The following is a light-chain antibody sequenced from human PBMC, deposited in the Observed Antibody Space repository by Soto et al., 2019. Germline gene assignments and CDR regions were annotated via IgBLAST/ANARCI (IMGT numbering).Light chain of an antibody. J-gene: IGLJ2*01. Sequence: QSALTQPASVSGSPGQSITISCTGTSSDVGGYNYVSWYQQYPGKAPKLMIYDVSGRPSGVSNRFSGSKSGNTASLTISGLQAEDEADYCCSSYTSSSLGVVFGGGTKLTVL. V-gene: IGLV2-14*03. CDR3: SSYTSSSLGVV. CDR1: SSDVGGYNY. CDR2: DVS.